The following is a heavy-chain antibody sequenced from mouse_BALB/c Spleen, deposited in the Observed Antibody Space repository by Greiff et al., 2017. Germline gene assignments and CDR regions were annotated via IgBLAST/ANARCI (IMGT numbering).Heavy chain of an antibody. CDR1: GYSITSGYY. J-gene: IGHJ3*01. D-gene: IGHD2-3*01. CDR3: ASGGYYVWFAY. Sequence: ESGPGLVKPSQSLSLTCSVTGYSITSGYYWNWIRQFPGNKLEWMGYISYDGSNNYNPSLKNRISITRDTSKNQFFLKLNSVTTEDTATYYCASGGYYVWFAYWGQGTLVTVSA. V-gene: IGHV3-6*02. CDR2: ISYDGSN.